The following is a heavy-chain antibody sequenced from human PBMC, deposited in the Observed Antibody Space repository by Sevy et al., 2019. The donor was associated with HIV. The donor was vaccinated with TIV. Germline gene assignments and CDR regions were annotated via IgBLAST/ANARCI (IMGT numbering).Heavy chain of an antibody. CDR3: ARHLSKGELLWFGEPSYGMDV. CDR2: IYYSGST. D-gene: IGHD3-10*01. J-gene: IGHJ6*02. CDR1: GGSISSYY. V-gene: IGHV4-59*08. Sequence: SETLSLTCTVSGGSISSYYWSWIRQPPGKGQEWIGYIYYSGSTNYNPSLKSRVTISVDTSKNQFSLKLSSVTAADTAVYYCARHLSKGELLWFGEPSYGMDVWGQGTTVTVSS.